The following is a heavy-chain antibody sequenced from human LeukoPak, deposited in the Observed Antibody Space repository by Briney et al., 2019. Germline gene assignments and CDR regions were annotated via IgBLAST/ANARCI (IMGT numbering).Heavy chain of an antibody. V-gene: IGHV4-39*01. J-gene: IGHJ4*02. CDR2: IYYSGST. Sequence: SETLSLTCTVSGGSISNSSYYWGWIRQPPGKGLEWIGSIYYSGSTYYNPSLKSRVTISVDTSKNQFSLKLSSVTAADTAVYYCARLPVGATHFDYWGQGTLVTVSS. CDR3: ARLPVGATHFDY. D-gene: IGHD1-26*01. CDR1: GGSISNSSYY.